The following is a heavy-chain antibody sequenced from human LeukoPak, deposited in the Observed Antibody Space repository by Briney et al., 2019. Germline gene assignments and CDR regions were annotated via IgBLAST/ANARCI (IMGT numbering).Heavy chain of an antibody. D-gene: IGHD6-19*01. CDR2: INHSGST. CDR3: ARVAHYSSGRPYYYYGMDV. V-gene: IGHV4-38-2*02. CDR1: GYSISSGYY. J-gene: IGHJ6*02. Sequence: SETLSLTCTVSGYSISSGYYWGWILQPPGKGLEWIVEINHSGSTNYNPSLKSRVTISVDTSKNQFSLKLSSVTAADTAVYYCARVAHYSSGRPYYYYGMDVWGQGTTVTVSS.